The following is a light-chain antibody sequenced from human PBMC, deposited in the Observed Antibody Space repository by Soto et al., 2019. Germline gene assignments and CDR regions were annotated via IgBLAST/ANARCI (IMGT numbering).Light chain of an antibody. J-gene: IGKJ1*01. CDR1: QTVNNY. CDR2: DTS. Sequence: LTQSPATLSVSPGGRTILSCRASQTVNNYLAWYQQKPGQAPRLLIYDTSKRAPGVPARFIGSGSGTAFTLTIDIVEPEDFAVYYCQQYGSSPRTFGQGTKVDIK. V-gene: IGKV3-11*01. CDR3: QQYGSSPRT.